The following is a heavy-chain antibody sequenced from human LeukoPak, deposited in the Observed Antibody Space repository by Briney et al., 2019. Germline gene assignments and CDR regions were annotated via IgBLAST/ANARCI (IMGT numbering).Heavy chain of an antibody. V-gene: IGHV3-9*01. D-gene: IGHD3-10*01. CDR3: ARDRGLYYFDY. CDR1: GFTFDDYA. Sequence: PGRSLRLSCAASGFTFDDYAMHWVRQAPGKGLEWVSGISWNSGSIGYADSVKGRFTISRDNAKNSLYLQMNSLRAEDTAVYYCARDRGLYYFDYWGQGTLVTVSS. CDR2: ISWNSGSI. J-gene: IGHJ4*02.